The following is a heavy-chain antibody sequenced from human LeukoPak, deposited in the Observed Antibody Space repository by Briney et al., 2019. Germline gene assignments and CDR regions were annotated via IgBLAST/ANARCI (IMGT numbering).Heavy chain of an antibody. J-gene: IGHJ3*02. CDR3: TRHTGPWELKKRAFDI. Sequence: SETLSLTCTVSGGSISSYYWSWIRQPPGKGLEWIGYNYYSGSTNYNPSLKSRVTISVDTSKNQFSLKLSSVTAADTAVYYCTRHTGPWELKKRAFDIWGQGTMVTVSS. CDR1: GGSISSYY. D-gene: IGHD1-26*01. V-gene: IGHV4-59*01. CDR2: NYYSGST.